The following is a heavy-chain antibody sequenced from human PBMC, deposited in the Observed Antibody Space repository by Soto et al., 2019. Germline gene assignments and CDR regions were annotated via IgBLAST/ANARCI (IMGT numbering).Heavy chain of an antibody. Sequence: PSETLSLTCAFYVVSFSGYYWSCIRHPPGKWLEWIGEINHSGSTKYNPSLKSRVTISVDTSKNQFSLKLNSVTAADTAGYYCARGGPAIYDFWSAARQNFRAKYDYHGMEVWGQGTTVIVSS. D-gene: IGHD3-3*01. J-gene: IGHJ6*01. CDR1: VVSFSGYY. V-gene: IGHV4-34*01. CDR3: ARGGPAIYDFWSAARQNFRAKYDYHGMEV. CDR2: INHSGST.